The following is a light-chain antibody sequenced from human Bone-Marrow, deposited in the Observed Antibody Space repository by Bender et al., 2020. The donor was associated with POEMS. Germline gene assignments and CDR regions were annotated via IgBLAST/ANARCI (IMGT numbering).Light chain of an antibody. Sequence: QSALTQPPSASGSPGQSVTISCSGTSNDVGGYNYVSWYQQHPGKAPRLMIYDVTKRPSGVPDRFSGSKSGNTASLTVSGLRAEDEADYYCTSYTRSSTLVFGGGTKLTVL. V-gene: IGLV2-8*01. J-gene: IGLJ3*02. CDR2: DVT. CDR1: SNDVGGYNY. CDR3: TSYTRSSTLV.